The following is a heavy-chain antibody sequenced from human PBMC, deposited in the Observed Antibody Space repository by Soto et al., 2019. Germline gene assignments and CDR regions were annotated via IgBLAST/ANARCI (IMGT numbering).Heavy chain of an antibody. J-gene: IGHJ4*02. V-gene: IGHV4-59*12. CDR2: IYYSGGT. Sequence: LSLTCTVSGGSISSSYWSWIRQPPGKGLEWIGYIYYSGGTYYNPSLKSRVTISVDTSKNQFSLKLSSVTAADTAVYYCARGSGYRLLYWGQGTLVTVSS. D-gene: IGHD3-22*01. CDR1: GGSISSSY. CDR3: ARGSGYRLLY.